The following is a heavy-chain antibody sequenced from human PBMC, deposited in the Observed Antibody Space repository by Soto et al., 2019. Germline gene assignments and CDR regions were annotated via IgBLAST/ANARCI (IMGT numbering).Heavy chain of an antibody. CDR2: INSDGSST. D-gene: IGHD3-22*01. V-gene: IGHV3-74*01. CDR1: GFTFSSYW. Sequence: EVQLVESGGGLVQPGGSLRLSCAASGFTFSSYWMHWVRQAPGKGLVWVSRINSDGSSTSYADSVKGRFTISRDNAKNTLELQMNSLRAEDTAVYYCTRGNYYDSSVSGQVDYWGQGTLVTVSS. J-gene: IGHJ4*02. CDR3: TRGNYYDSSVSGQVDY.